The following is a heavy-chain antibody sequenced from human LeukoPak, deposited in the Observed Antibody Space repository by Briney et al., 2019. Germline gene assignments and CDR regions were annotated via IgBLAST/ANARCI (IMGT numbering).Heavy chain of an antibody. J-gene: IGHJ6*03. Sequence: GESLTLSCAASGFSFSNYDMKCVRQAPGEGREWVSYISSSGSTIYYADSVKGRFNISRDNAKNSLYLQMNSQRAEDTAVYYCARDGRGVRGGNPRDYYYYMDVWGKGPTVTISS. CDR3: ARDGRGVRGGNPRDYYYYMDV. CDR1: GFSFSNYD. V-gene: IGHV3-48*03. D-gene: IGHD4-23*01. CDR2: ISSSGSTI.